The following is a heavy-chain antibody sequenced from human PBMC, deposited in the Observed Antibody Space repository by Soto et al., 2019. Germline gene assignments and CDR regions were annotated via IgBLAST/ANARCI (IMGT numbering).Heavy chain of an antibody. CDR1: VFTFSNSW. Sequence: GGSLSLSGSASVFTFSNSWISWVRQALPTVLEWVGRIKSKTDGGTTDYAAPVKGRFTISRDDSKNTLYLQMNSLKTEDTAVYYCTTSRDSAFGYYYYGMDVWGQGTTVTVSS. CDR2: IKSKTDGGTT. D-gene: IGHD3-3*01. CDR3: TTSRDSAFGYYYYGMDV. V-gene: IGHV3-15*01. J-gene: IGHJ6*02.